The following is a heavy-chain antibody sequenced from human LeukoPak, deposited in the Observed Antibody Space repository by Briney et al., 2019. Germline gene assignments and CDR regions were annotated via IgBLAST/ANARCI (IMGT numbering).Heavy chain of an antibody. CDR3: ARGEGSRYSYDTSGYYYRYFDY. CDR1: GVSFSGYF. D-gene: IGHD3-22*01. V-gene: IGHV4-34*01. J-gene: IGHJ4*02. CDR2: INHSVST. Sequence: SETLSLTCAVYGVSFSGYFWSWIRQPPGKGLEWIGEINHSVSTKYNPSLKSRVTISVDTSKNQFSLKLSSVTAADTAVYYCARGEGSRYSYDTSGYYYRYFDYWGQGTLVTVSS.